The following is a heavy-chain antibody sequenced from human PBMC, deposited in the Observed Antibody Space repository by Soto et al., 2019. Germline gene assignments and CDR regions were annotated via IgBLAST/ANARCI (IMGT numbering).Heavy chain of an antibody. J-gene: IGHJ4*01. V-gene: IGHV3-49*04. CDR1: AFNFADYA. Sequence: GGSLTLSCTASAFNFADYAMNWVRQVPGKGLEWVGFIRAKAHGGTTDYAASVKGRFTISRDDSKSIAYLQMNSLKTEYTALYYRNRDYDSRPLDYWGQGTRVTVSS. CDR2: IRAKAHGGTT. D-gene: IGHD3-22*01. CDR3: NRDYDSRPLDY.